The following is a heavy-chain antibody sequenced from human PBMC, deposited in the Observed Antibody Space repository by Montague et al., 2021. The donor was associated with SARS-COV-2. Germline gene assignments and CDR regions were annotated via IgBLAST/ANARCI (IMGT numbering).Heavy chain of an antibody. CDR1: GASISSGGSY. CDR2: IYTSGNT. CDR3: ARAHSGSWAHLDN. D-gene: IGHD5-12*01. Sequence: TLSLTCTVSGASISSGGSYWSWIRQPAGKGLEWIGRIYTSGNTNYNPSLKSRVTMSVTTSKNQFSLRLNSVTAADTAVYYCARAHSGSWAHLDNWGQGSLVTVAS. J-gene: IGHJ4*02. V-gene: IGHV4-61*02.